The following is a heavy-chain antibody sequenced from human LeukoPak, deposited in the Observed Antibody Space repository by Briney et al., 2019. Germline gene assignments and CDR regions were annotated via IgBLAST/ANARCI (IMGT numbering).Heavy chain of an antibody. Sequence: GSSVKVSCKASGGTFSSYAISWVRQAPGQGLEWMGGIIPIFGTANYAQKFQGRVTITTDESTSTAYMELSSLRSEDTAVYYCARSEVVPAARRYGSGSYLNYFDYWGQGTLVTVSS. D-gene: IGHD2-2*01. V-gene: IGHV1-69*05. J-gene: IGHJ4*02. CDR3: ARSEVVPAARRYGSGSYLNYFDY. CDR1: GGTFSSYA. CDR2: IIPIFGTA.